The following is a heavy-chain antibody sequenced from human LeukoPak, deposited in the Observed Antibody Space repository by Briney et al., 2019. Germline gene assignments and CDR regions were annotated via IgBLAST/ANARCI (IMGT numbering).Heavy chain of an antibody. Sequence: PGGSLRLSCAASGFTFSNYAMRWVRQAPGKGLEWVSSITDSGDSAYYTDSVKGRFAMSRDNSKNTLYLQMNSLRAEDAAVYYCTRRAYSAYGMDVWGRGTTVTVSS. V-gene: IGHV3-23*01. CDR1: GFTFSNYA. J-gene: IGHJ6*02. D-gene: IGHD4-11*01. CDR3: TRRAYSAYGMDV. CDR2: ITDSGDSA.